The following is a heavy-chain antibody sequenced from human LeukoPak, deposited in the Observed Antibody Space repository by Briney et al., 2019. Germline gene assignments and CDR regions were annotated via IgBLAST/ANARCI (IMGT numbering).Heavy chain of an antibody. CDR3: ARDLPYRGSYFGGFDY. CDR1: GVSFEDYT. D-gene: IGHD1-26*01. J-gene: IGHJ4*02. CDR2: VSWDGGSS. Sequence: GGTLRLSCAASGVSFEDYTLQWVRQAPGKGLEWVSLVSWDGGSSYYADSVKGRLTIFIDNSKKSLYLQINSLRTEDTALYYCARDLPYRGSYFGGFDYWGQGTLVTVSS. V-gene: IGHV3-43*01.